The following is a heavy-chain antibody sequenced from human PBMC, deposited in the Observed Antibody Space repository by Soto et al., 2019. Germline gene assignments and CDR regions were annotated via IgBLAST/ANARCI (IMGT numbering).Heavy chain of an antibody. D-gene: IGHD5-12*01. J-gene: IGHJ6*02. CDR3: ARADSGYAHGYYYYGMDV. V-gene: IGHV3-11*04. CDR1: GFTFSDYH. CDR2: ISTIGTGI. Sequence: SLRLSCAASGFTFSDYHMSWIRQAPGKGLEWVSSISTIGTGIYYADSVKGRFTISRDNAKNSLYLQMNSLRAEDTAVYYCARADSGYAHGYYYYGMDVWGQGTTVTVSS.